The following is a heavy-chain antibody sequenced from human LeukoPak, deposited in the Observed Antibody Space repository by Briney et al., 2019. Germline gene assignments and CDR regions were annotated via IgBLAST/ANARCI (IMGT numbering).Heavy chain of an antibody. J-gene: IGHJ4*02. CDR2: INPSGDST. CDR1: GYXFTSYD. CDR3: ASVLYCGADCYSGRYFSDY. Sequence: GASVKVSCKASGYXFTSYDIHWVRQAPGQGLEWMGIINPSGDSTSYAQKFQGRVAMTRDTSTSTVYMELSSLRSEDTAVYYCASVLYCGADCYSGRYFSDYWGQGTLVTVSS. D-gene: IGHD2-21*02. V-gene: IGHV1-46*01.